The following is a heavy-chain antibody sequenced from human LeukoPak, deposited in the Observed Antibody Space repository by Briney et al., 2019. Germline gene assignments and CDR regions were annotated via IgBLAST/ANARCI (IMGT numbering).Heavy chain of an antibody. D-gene: IGHD2-21*02. J-gene: IGHJ6*03. CDR2: INANTGHP. V-gene: IGHV7-4-1*02. CDR1: GHTFTSYA. CDR3: AREPFCGGDCYYYYYMDV. Sequence: GASVKVSCKASGHTFTSYAMNWVRQAPGQGLEWMGWINANTGHPTYAQGFTGRFVFSLDTSVSTAYLQISSLKAEDTAVYYCAREPFCGGDCYYYYYMDVWGKGTTVTVSS.